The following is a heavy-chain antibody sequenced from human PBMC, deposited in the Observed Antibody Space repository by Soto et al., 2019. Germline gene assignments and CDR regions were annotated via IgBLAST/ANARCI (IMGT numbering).Heavy chain of an antibody. Sequence: MDGPGGSLRLSCAASGFIFSDYYMTWIRQAPGMGLEWVSYISSSSTYRNYADSVKGRFTISRDNAKNSLFLQMDSLRVEDTAVYYCATGGAFCGSTSCYTWFDPWGQGTLVTVSS. J-gene: IGHJ5*02. CDR3: ATGGAFCGSTSCYTWFDP. CDR1: GFIFSDYY. D-gene: IGHD2-2*02. CDR2: ISSSSTYR. V-gene: IGHV3-11*06.